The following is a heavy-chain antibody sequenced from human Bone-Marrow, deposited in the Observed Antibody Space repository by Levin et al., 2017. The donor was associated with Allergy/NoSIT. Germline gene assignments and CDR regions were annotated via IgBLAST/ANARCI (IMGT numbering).Heavy chain of an antibody. CDR2: ISAYNGNT. V-gene: IGHV1-18*01. Sequence: ASVKVSCKASGYTFTSYGISWVRQAPGQGLEWMGWISAYNGNTNYAQKLQGRVTMTTDTSTSTAYMELRSLRSDDTAVYYCARTQGDIVVVPAAAFDYWGQGTLVTVSS. CDR1: GYTFTSYG. J-gene: IGHJ4*02. D-gene: IGHD2-2*01. CDR3: ARTQGDIVVVPAAAFDY.